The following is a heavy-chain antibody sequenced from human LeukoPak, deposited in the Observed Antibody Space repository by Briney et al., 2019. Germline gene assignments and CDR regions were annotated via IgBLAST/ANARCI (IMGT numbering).Heavy chain of an antibody. CDR1: GLTFDDYA. J-gene: IGHJ4*02. V-gene: IGHV3-9*01. CDR3: AKSYYGSGSYYNTY. Sequence: GRSLRLSCAASGLTFDDYAMHWVRQAPGKGLEWVSGISWNSGSIGYADSVKGRFTISRDNAKNSLYLQMNSLRAEDTALYYCAKSYYGSGSYYNTYWGQGTLVTVSS. D-gene: IGHD3-10*01. CDR2: ISWNSGSI.